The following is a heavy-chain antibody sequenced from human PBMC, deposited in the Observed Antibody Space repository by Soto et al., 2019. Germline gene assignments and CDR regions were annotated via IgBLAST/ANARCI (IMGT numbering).Heavy chain of an antibody. V-gene: IGHV1-8*01. J-gene: IGHJ6*02. CDR2: MNPNSGNT. CDR1: GYTFTSYD. Sequence: QVQLVQSGAEVQKPGASVKVSCKASGYTFTSYDINWVRQATGQGLEWMGWMNPNSGNTGYAQKFQGRVTMTRNTSISTAYMELSSLRSEDTAVYYCARSIAARPNYYYGMDVWGQGTTVTVSS. D-gene: IGHD6-6*01. CDR3: ARSIAARPNYYYGMDV.